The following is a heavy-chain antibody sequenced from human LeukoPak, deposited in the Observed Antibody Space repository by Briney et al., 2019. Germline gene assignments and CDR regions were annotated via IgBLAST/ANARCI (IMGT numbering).Heavy chain of an antibody. D-gene: IGHD5-12*01. CDR3: AIVRGYSGYDQPLYYYYGMDV. CDR1: GFTFSSYG. CDR2: ISYDGSNK. Sequence: GGSLRLSCAASGFTFSSYGMHWVRQAPGKGLGWVAVISYDGSNKYYADSVKGRFTISRDNSKNTLYLQMNSLRAEDTAVYYCAIVRGYSGYDQPLYYYYGMDVWGQGTTVTVSS. J-gene: IGHJ6*02. V-gene: IGHV3-30*03.